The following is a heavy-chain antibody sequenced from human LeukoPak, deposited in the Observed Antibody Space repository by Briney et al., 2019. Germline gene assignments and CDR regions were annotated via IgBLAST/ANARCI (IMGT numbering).Heavy chain of an antibody. CDR3: ARGNYGSGFDP. V-gene: IGHV3-48*03. CDR2: ISSSGSTI. CDR1: GFTFSRYE. Sequence: GGSLRLSCPASGFTFSRYEMNWVRQAPGKGLEWVSYISSSGSTIYYADSVKGRFTISRDNAKNSLYLQMNSLRAEDTAVYYCARGNYGSGFDPWGQGTLVTVSS. J-gene: IGHJ5*02. D-gene: IGHD3-10*01.